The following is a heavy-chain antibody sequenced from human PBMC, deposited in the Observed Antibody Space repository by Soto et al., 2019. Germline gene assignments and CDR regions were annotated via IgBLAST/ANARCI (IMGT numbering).Heavy chain of an antibody. Sequence: GASVKVSCKASGFTFTSHTIHWVRQAPGQSLEWMGWINVGNGDTKYSQKFQGRVTITRDTSASTAYVELSSLTSEDTAVYYCARQPQLGAFDYWDQGALVTVSS. CDR3: ARQPQLGAFDY. J-gene: IGHJ4*02. CDR2: INVGNGDT. D-gene: IGHD1-1*01. CDR1: GFTFTSHT. V-gene: IGHV1-3*01.